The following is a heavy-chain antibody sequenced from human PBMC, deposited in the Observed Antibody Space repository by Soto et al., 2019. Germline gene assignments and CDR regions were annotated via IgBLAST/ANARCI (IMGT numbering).Heavy chain of an antibody. D-gene: IGHD2-15*01. CDR2: IRRKANSYAT. CDR1: GFSFIDHY. J-gene: IGHJ6*02. CDR3: TGSLLAYCSGGKCHTDYYYYGMDV. V-gene: IGHV3-73*01. Sequence: GGSLRLSCAASGFSFIDHYMDWARQAPGKGLEWVGRIRRKANSYATAYAASVQGRFTISRDDSKSTAYLQMNSLKTEDTAVYYCTGSLLAYCSGGKCHTDYYYYGMDVWGPGTAVTVS.